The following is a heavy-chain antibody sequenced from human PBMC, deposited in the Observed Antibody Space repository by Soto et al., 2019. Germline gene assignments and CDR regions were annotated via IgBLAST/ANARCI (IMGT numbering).Heavy chain of an antibody. CDR2: IYHSGGT. Sequence: SETLSLTCAVSSGSISSSNWWSWVRQPPGKGLEWIGEIYHSGGTNYNPSLKSRVTISVDKSKNQFSLKLSSVTAADTAVYYCARAPTYYDILTGLGGAFDIWGQGTMVTVSS. CDR3: ARAPTYYDILTGLGGAFDI. CDR1: SGSISSSNW. D-gene: IGHD3-9*01. J-gene: IGHJ3*02. V-gene: IGHV4-4*02.